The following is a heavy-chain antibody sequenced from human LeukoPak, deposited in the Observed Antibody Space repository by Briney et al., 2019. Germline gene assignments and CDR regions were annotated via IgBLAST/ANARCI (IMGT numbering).Heavy chain of an antibody. J-gene: IGHJ4*02. CDR3: ARSAGSSALDY. Sequence: GGSLRLSCAASGFTFSSYAMHWVRQAPGKGLEYVSAISSNGGSTYYVNSVKGRSTISRDSSRNTLYLQMGSLRAEDMAVCFCARSAGSSALDYWGQGTLVTVSS. D-gene: IGHD6-6*01. CDR2: ISSNGGST. CDR1: GFTFSSYA. V-gene: IGHV3-64*01.